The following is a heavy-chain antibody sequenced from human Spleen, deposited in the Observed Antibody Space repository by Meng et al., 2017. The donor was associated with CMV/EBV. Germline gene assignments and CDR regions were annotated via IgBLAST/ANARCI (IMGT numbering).Heavy chain of an antibody. V-gene: IGHV3-13*01. Sequence: GGSLRLSCAASGFTFSTYDFHWVRQPTGKGLEWVSSIGTVGDTYSIGSVKGRFIISREDAKNSVYLQMNGLRDGDTGLYDCARARCPTHFDYWGQGALVTVSS. CDR3: ARARCPTHFDY. D-gene: IGHD2-2*01. J-gene: IGHJ4*02. CDR1: GFTFSTYD. CDR2: IGTVGDT.